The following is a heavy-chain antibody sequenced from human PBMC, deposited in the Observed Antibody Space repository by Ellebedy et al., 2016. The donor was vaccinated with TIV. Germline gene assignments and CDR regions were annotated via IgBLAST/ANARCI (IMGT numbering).Heavy chain of an antibody. CDR3: ARSGLYPLTLDYYYGMDV. D-gene: IGHD3-16*02. V-gene: IGHV4-59*01. CDR1: GGSISSYY. Sequence: SETLSLTCTVSGGSISSYYWSWIRQPPGKGLEWIGYIYYSGSTNYNPSLKSRVTISVDTSKNQFSLKLSSVTAADTAVYYCARSGLYPLTLDYYYGMDVWGQGTTVTVSS. J-gene: IGHJ6*02. CDR2: IYYSGST.